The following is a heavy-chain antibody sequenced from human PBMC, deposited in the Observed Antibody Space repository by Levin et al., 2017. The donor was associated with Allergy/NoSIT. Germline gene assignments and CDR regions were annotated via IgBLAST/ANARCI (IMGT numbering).Heavy chain of an antibody. CDR2: ISYDGSNK. V-gene: IGHV3-30*18. CDR1: GFTFSSYG. Sequence: GGSLRLSCAASGFTFSSYGMHWVRQAPGKGLEWVAVISYDGSNKYYADSVKGRFTISRDNSKNTLYLQMNSLRAEDTAVYYCAKDGSLWFGELKYYFDYWGQGTLVTVSS. D-gene: IGHD3-10*01. CDR3: AKDGSLWFGELKYYFDY. J-gene: IGHJ4*02.